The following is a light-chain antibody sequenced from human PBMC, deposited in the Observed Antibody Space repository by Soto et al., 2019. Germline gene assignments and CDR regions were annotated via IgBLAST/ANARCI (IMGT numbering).Light chain of an antibody. J-gene: IGKJ4*01. Sequence: EIVLTQSPGILSLSPGERATLSCRASQSVSSNYLAWHQQKPGQAPRLVIYGASSRATGIPDRFSGSGSGTDFTLTISRLEPEDFAVYYCQKYGNLPLTFGGGTKVEVK. CDR1: QSVSSNY. CDR3: QKYGNLPLT. V-gene: IGKV3-20*01. CDR2: GAS.